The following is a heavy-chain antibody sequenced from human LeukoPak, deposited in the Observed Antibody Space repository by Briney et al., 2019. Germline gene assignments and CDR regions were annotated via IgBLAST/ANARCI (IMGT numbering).Heavy chain of an antibody. J-gene: IGHJ6*03. Sequence: ASVKVSCKASGYTFTSYYMHWVRQAPGQGLEWMGIINPSGGSTSYAQKFQGRVTMTRDMSTSTVYMELSSLRSEDTAVYYCARDYYDSSLEDYYYMDVWGKRTTVTVSS. CDR2: INPSGGST. CDR3: ARDYYDSSLEDYYYMDV. CDR1: GYTFTSYY. D-gene: IGHD3-22*01. V-gene: IGHV1-46*01.